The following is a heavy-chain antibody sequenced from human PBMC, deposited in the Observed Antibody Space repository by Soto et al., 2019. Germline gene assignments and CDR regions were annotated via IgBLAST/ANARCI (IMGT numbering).Heavy chain of an antibody. D-gene: IGHD1-26*01. J-gene: IGHJ4*02. CDR3: AKDRIRIVGALHY. CDR2: ISYDGSNK. Sequence: SLRLSRAASGFTFSSYGMHWVRQAPGKGLEWVAVISYDGSNKYYADSVKGRFTISRDNSKNTLYLQMNSLRAEDTAVYYCAKDRIRIVGALHYWGQGTLVTVSS. V-gene: IGHV3-30*18. CDR1: GFTFSSYG.